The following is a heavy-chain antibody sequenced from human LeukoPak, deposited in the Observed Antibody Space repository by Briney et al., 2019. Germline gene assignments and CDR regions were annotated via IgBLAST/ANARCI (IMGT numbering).Heavy chain of an antibody. CDR3: ARGGGSYGSGSYSGAFDY. Sequence: PSETLSLTCTVSGGSISSGSYYWRWLRQPAGKGLEWLGHMYTSGSTNYSPSLKSRVTISVDTSKNQFSLKLSSVTAADTGVYYCARGGGSYGSGSYSGAFDYWGQGTLVTVSS. V-gene: IGHV4-61*09. D-gene: IGHD3-10*01. CDR2: MYTSGST. J-gene: IGHJ4*02. CDR1: GGSISSGSYY.